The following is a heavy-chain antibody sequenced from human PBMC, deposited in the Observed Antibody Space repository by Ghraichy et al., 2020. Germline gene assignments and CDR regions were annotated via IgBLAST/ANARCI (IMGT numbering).Heavy chain of an antibody. CDR3: ARDPDYYGSGSYYRPDY. Sequence: ASVKVSCKASGYTFTSYGISWVRQAPGQGLEWMGWISAYNGNTNYAQKLQGRVTMTTDTSTSTAHMELRSLRSDDTAVYYCARDPDYYGSGSYYRPDYWGQGTLVTVSS. CDR1: GYTFTSYG. V-gene: IGHV1-18*04. D-gene: IGHD3-10*01. J-gene: IGHJ4*02. CDR2: ISAYNGNT.